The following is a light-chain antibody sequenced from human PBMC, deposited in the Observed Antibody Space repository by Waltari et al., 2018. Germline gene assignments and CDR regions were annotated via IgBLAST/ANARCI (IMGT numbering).Light chain of an antibody. Sequence: DIQMTQSPSSLSASVGDRVTITCRASQGIGTYLNWYQQKPGKAPNVVIYAASDLQSGVPSRFRGSGSGTDFTLTIRSLQPEDVATYYCQQSFSRPVTFGQGTRLEIK. CDR3: QQSFSRPVT. CDR2: AAS. CDR1: QGIGTY. J-gene: IGKJ5*01. V-gene: IGKV1-39*01.